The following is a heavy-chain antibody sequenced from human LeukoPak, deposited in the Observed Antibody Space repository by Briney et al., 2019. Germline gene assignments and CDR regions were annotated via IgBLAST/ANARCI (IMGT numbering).Heavy chain of an antibody. D-gene: IGHD5-12*01. CDR3: ARVGGSGYDYDAFDI. CDR1: GGSISSGGYY. Sequence: SQTLSLTCTVSGGSISSGGYYWSWIRQHPGKGLEWIGYIYYSGSTYYNPSLKSRVTISVDTSKNQFSLKLSSVTAADTAVYYCARVGGSGYDYDAFDIWGQGTMVTVPS. CDR2: IYYSGST. J-gene: IGHJ3*02. V-gene: IGHV4-31*03.